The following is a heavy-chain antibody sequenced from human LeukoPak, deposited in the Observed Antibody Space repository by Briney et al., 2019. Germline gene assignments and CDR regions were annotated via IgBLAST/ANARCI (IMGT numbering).Heavy chain of an antibody. Sequence: SETLSLTCTVSGYSISSGYYWGWIRQPPGKGLEWIGYIYYSGGTNYNPSLKSRVTISVDTSKNQFSLKLSSVTAADMAVYYCARENSGSYGVDYFDYWGQGTLVTVSS. CDR1: GYSISSGYY. D-gene: IGHD1-26*01. J-gene: IGHJ4*02. CDR2: IYYSGGT. CDR3: ARENSGSYGVDYFDY. V-gene: IGHV4-38-2*02.